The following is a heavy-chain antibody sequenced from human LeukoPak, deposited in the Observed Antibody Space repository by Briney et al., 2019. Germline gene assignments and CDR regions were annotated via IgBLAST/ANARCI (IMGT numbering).Heavy chain of an antibody. J-gene: IGHJ4*02. CDR1: EFTFSNYA. CDR2: ISGRGGST. D-gene: IGHD3-9*01. Sequence: GGSLRLSCTASEFTFSNYAMSWVRQAPGKGLEWVSGISGRGGSTSYEDSVKGRCTISRDNSKTTLILQMKRQRAKDTAASHCSKNSHDVLTGYYWLIDYWGQGTLVTVSS. CDR3: SKNSHDVLTGYYWLIDY. V-gene: IGHV3-23*01.